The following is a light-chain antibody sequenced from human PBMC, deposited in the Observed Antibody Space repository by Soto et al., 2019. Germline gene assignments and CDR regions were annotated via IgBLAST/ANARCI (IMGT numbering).Light chain of an antibody. CDR1: QSISSW. J-gene: IGKJ1*01. Sequence: DIQMTQSPSTLSASVGDRVTITCRASQSISSWLAWYQQKPGKAPNLLIYDASSLESGVPSRFRGSGSGTEFTITISSLQPDDFEAYYCQQYNSYVWTFGQGTKVDIK. V-gene: IGKV1-5*01. CDR2: DAS. CDR3: QQYNSYVWT.